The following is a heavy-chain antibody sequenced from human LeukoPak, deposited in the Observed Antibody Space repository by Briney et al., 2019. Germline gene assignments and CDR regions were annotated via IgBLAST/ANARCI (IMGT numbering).Heavy chain of an antibody. CDR1: GFTFSSYA. J-gene: IGHJ4*02. CDR3: AEPEGGYYDIRPD. V-gene: IGHV3-23*01. D-gene: IGHD3-22*01. Sequence: GGSLRLSCAASGFTFSSYAMSWVRQAPGKGLEWVSAISGSGGSTYYADSVKGRFTISRDNSKNTLYLQMNSLRAEDAAVYYCAEPEGGYYDIRPDWGQGTLVTVSS. CDR2: ISGSGGST.